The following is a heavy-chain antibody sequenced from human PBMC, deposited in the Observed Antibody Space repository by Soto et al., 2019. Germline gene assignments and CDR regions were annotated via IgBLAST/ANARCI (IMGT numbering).Heavy chain of an antibody. Sequence: GGSLRLSCAASGFTFSSFAMSWVRQTPGRGLEWLTTISGGGATSDCADSANGRFTISRDNSRNTLYLELSGLRVEDTAIYYWAKRNSKWDPDDNGARETRVTVSS. V-gene: IGHV3-23*01. D-gene: IGHD1-26*01. CDR1: GFTFSSFA. J-gene: IGHJ4*02. CDR2: ISGGGATS. CDR3: AKRNSKWDPDDN.